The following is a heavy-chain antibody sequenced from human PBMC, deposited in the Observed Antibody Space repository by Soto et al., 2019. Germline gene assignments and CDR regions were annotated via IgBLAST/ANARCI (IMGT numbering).Heavy chain of an antibody. Sequence: QVQLVQSGAEVKKPGSSVKVSCKASGGTFSSYAISWVRQAPGQGLEWMGGIIPIFGTANYAQKFQGRVTITADESTSSAYMELSSVGSEDTAGYYCAGGGYLGLLMVYAPDYRRQGTLVTAAS. J-gene: IGHJ4*02. CDR1: GGTFSSYA. V-gene: IGHV1-69*12. D-gene: IGHD2-8*01. CDR3: AGGGYLGLLMVYAPDY. CDR2: IIPIFGTA.